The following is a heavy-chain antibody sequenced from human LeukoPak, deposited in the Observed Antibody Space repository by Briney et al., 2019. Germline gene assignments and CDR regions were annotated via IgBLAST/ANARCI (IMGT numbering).Heavy chain of an antibody. D-gene: IGHD6-13*01. J-gene: IGHJ4*02. CDR3: AKGVSSWYLDY. V-gene: IGHV3-23*01. CDR1: GFTISSYA. Sequence: PGGSLRLSCAASGFTISSYAMSWVRQAPGKGLEWVSGISGSGGSTYYADSVKGRFTISRDNSKNTLHLQMNSLRAEDTAVYYCAKGVSSWYLDYWGQGTLVIVSS. CDR2: ISGSGGST.